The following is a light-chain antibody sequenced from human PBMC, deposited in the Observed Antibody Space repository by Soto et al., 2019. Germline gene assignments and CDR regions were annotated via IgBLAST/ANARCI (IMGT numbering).Light chain of an antibody. Sequence: EIVLTQSPATLSLSPGERATLSCRASQSVRSYLNWYQQKPGQAPRLLIYDASNRATGIPARFSGSGSGRDFTLTVSSLEPEDLAVYYCQQRTNWPLTFGGGTKVEIK. V-gene: IGKV3-11*02. J-gene: IGKJ4*01. CDR2: DAS. CDR3: QQRTNWPLT. CDR1: QSVRSY.